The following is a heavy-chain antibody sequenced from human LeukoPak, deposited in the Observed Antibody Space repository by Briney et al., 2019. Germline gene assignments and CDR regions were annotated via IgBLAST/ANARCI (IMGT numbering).Heavy chain of an antibody. CDR1: GFTFSSYA. CDR2: ISGSGGST. D-gene: IGHD3-3*01. Sequence: PGGSLRLSCAASGFTFSSYAMSWVRQAPGKGLEWVSAISGSGGSTYYADSVKGRFTISRDNSKNTLYLQMNSLRAEDTAVYYCAKKHYDFWSGYSYGMDVWGQGTTVTVSS. V-gene: IGHV3-23*01. J-gene: IGHJ6*02. CDR3: AKKHYDFWSGYSYGMDV.